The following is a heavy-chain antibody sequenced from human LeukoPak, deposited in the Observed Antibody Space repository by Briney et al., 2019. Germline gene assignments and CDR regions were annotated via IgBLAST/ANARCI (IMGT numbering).Heavy chain of an antibody. J-gene: IGHJ4*02. CDR1: GFTFNSYW. Sequence: GGSLRLSCAASGFTFNSYWMNWVRQAPGKGLVWVSRIASDGSSTTYADSVKGRFSISRDNAKNTLYLQMNSLRVEDTAVYYCARGRPHGNDYWGQGTLVTVSS. V-gene: IGHV3-74*01. D-gene: IGHD4-23*01. CDR2: IASDGSST. CDR3: ARGRPHGNDY.